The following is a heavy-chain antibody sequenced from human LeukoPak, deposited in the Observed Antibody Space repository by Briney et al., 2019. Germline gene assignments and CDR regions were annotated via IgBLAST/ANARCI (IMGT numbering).Heavy chain of an antibody. J-gene: IGHJ4*02. CDR1: GFTFNSYW. Sequence: GGSLRLSCAASGFTFNSYWMNWVRQAPGKGLVWVSRIASDGSSTTYADSVKGRFSISRDNAKNTLYLQMNSLRVEDTAVYYCARGRPHGNDYWGQGTLVTVSS. V-gene: IGHV3-74*01. D-gene: IGHD4-23*01. CDR2: IASDGSST. CDR3: ARGRPHGNDY.